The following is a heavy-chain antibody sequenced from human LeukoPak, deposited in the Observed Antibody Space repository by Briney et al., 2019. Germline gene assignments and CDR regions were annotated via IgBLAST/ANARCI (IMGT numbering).Heavy chain of an antibody. CDR2: ISSSGSII. Sequence: PGGSLRLSCAASGFTFSDYYMSWIRQAPGKGLEWVSYISSSGSIIYYADSVKGRFTISRDNAKNSLYLQMNSLRAEDTAVYYCARRRRYCSSTSCYFAPESFDYWGQGTLVTVSS. D-gene: IGHD2-2*01. CDR3: ARRRRYCSSTSCYFAPESFDY. V-gene: IGHV3-11*04. J-gene: IGHJ4*02. CDR1: GFTFSDYY.